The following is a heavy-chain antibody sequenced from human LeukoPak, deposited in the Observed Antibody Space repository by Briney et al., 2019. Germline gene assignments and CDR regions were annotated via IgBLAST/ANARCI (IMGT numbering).Heavy chain of an antibody. V-gene: IGHV3-30-3*01. Sequence: PGGSLRLSCAASGFTFSSYAMHWVRQAPGKGLEWVAVISYDGSNKYYADSVKGRFTISRDNSKNTLYLQMNSLRAEDTAVYYCARDGSALRAYRFGQQDYWGQGTLVTVSS. J-gene: IGHJ4*02. CDR1: GFTFSSYA. CDR3: ARDGSALRAYRFGQQDY. CDR2: ISYDGSNK. D-gene: IGHD3-16*01.